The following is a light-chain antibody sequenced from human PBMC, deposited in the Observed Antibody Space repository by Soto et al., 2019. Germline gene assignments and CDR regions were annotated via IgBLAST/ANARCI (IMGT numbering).Light chain of an antibody. J-gene: IGKJ5*01. Sequence: EIVLTQSPETLSLSPGESATLSCRASQSVSSNYLAWYQQKPGQAPRLLIYGASSRATGIPDRFSGSGSGTDFTLTISRLEPEDFAVFYCQQYDNSITFGQGTRLEI. CDR3: QQYDNSIT. CDR2: GAS. V-gene: IGKV3-20*01. CDR1: QSVSSNY.